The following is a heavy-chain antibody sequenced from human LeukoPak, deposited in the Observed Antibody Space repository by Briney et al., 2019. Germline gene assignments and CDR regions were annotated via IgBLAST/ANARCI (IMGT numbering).Heavy chain of an antibody. CDR3: ARGSSPYYCYYYYMDV. CDR1: GGSFSGYY. D-gene: IGHD6-6*01. Sequence: SETLSLTCAVYGGSFSGYYWSWIRQPPGKGLEWIGEINHSGSTNYNPSLKSRVTISVDTSKNQFSLKLSSVTAADTAVYYCARGSSPYYCYYYYMDVWGKGTTVTISS. V-gene: IGHV4-34*01. J-gene: IGHJ6*03. CDR2: INHSGST.